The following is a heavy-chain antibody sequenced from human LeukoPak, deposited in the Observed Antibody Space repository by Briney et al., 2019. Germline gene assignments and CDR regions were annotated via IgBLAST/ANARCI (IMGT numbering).Heavy chain of an antibody. Sequence: SETLSLTCAVYGGSFSGYHWSWIRQPPGKGLEWIGEINHSGSTNYNPSLKSRVTISVDTSKNQFSLKLSSVTAADTAVYYCARGSSEGVLKVQQQLVYFDYWGQGTLVTVSS. D-gene: IGHD6-13*01. CDR2: INHSGST. J-gene: IGHJ4*02. CDR1: GGSFSGYH. V-gene: IGHV4-34*01. CDR3: ARGSSEGVLKVQQQLVYFDY.